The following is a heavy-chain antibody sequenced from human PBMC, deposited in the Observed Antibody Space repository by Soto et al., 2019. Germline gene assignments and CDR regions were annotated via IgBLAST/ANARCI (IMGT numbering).Heavy chain of an antibody. CDR2: IDTSGTT. CDR3: ARSPSTSSIGTFDI. CDR1: GGSISSYY. D-gene: IGHD6-6*01. Sequence: SETLSLTCTVSGGSISSYYVSWIRQSAGKGLEWIGRIDTSGTTNYNPSLKSRVTMSVDASKNHFSLNLSSVTAADTAVYYCARSPSTSSIGTFDIWGQGTKVTVSS. V-gene: IGHV4-4*07. J-gene: IGHJ3*02.